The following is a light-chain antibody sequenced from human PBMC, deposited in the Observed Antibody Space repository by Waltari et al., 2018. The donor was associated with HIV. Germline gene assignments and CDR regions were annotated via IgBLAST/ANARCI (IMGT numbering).Light chain of an antibody. V-gene: IGLV3-21*02. J-gene: IGLJ1*01. Sequence: SYVLTQPTSLSVAPGQTARITCGGNNIRAKRVHWYRHRVGQAPALVVYDDVERPSGLSVRICGSNSGNRATLSRTGAEVGDEDEYYCQVWDILSDHFVFGSGTTVTVL. CDR1: NIRAKR. CDR3: QVWDILSDHFV. CDR2: DDV.